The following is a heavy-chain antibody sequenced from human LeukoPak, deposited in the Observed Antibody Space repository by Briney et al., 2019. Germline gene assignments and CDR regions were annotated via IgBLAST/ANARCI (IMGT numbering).Heavy chain of an antibody. Sequence: SETLSLTCAVSGGSISSGGYSWSWIRQPPGKGLEWIGYIYNSGSTYYNPSLKSRVTISVDRSKNQFSLKLSSVTAADTAVYYCARAYNWNSNWFDPWGQGTLVTVSS. J-gene: IGHJ5*02. CDR2: IYNSGST. V-gene: IGHV4-30-2*01. CDR3: ARAYNWNSNWFDP. D-gene: IGHD1-1*01. CDR1: GGSISSGGYS.